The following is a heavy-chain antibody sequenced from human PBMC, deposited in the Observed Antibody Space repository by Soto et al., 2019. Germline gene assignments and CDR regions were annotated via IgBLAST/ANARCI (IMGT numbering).Heavy chain of an antibody. D-gene: IGHD4-17*01. CDR1: GFTFNSYT. V-gene: IGHV3-21*01. CDR2: ITSGSSYI. J-gene: IGHJ5*02. CDR3: ARGPGPPVTTFCFDP. Sequence: EVQLVESGGGLVKPGGSLRLSCAASGFTFNSYTMNWVRQAPGKGLEWVSSITSGSSYIYYADSVKGRLTISRDNAKNSLYLQMNSLRAEDTAVYYCARGPGPPVTTFCFDPWGQGTLVTVSS.